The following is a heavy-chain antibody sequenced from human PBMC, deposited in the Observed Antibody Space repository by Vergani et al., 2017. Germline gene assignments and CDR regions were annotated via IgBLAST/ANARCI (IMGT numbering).Heavy chain of an antibody. CDR1: GFTFSSYE. CDR3: ARGWVLGVFDY. D-gene: IGHD3-10*01. J-gene: IGHJ4*02. V-gene: IGHV3-48*03. CDR2: ISSSGSTI. Sequence: EVQLVESGGGLVQPGGSLRLSCAASGFTFSSYEMNWVRQAPGKGLEWVSYISSSGSTIYYADSVKGRFTISIDNAKNSLYLQMNSLRAEDTAVYYCARGWVLGVFDYWGQGTLVTVSS.